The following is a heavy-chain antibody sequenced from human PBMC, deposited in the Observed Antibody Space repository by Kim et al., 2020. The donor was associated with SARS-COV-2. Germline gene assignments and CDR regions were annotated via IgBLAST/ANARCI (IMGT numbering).Heavy chain of an antibody. J-gene: IGHJ4*02. V-gene: IGHV4-39*01. D-gene: IGHD1-26*01. CDR2: IYYSGST. Sequence: SETLSLTCTVYGGSISSSSYYWGWNRQPPGKGLEWNGSIYYSGSTYYNPSLKSRVTISVDTNKYQLSLRLSTATAADTAVYYCASREVGGTCDYWGQGTL. CDR1: GGSISSSSYY. CDR3: ASREVGGTCDY.